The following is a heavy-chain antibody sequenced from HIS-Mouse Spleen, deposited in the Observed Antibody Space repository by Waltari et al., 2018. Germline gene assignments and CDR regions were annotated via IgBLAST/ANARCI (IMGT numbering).Heavy chain of an antibody. D-gene: IGHD3-10*01. J-gene: IGHJ4*02. CDR3: ARHYYYGSGSYYFDY. CDR1: GFTVSSHY. CDR2: RYRGGST. V-gene: IGHV3-53*02. Sequence: EVQLVETGGGLIQPGGSLRLSCAASGFTVSSHYMSWVRQAQGKGGEVVAVRYRGGSTYYADSVKGRFTIARDNSKNTLYLQMNSLRAEDTAVYYCARHYYYGSGSYYFDYWGQGTLVTVSS.